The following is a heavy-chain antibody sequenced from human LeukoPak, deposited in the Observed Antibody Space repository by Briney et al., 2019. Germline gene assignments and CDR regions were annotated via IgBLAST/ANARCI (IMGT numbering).Heavy chain of an antibody. D-gene: IGHD5-18*01. V-gene: IGHV1-18*01. J-gene: IGHJ4*02. CDR3: ARSGYNYNYADY. CDR2: ISAYNGNT. Sequence: ASVKVSCKAPGYTFTSYGISWVRQAPGQGLEWMGWISAYNGNTNYAQKFQGRVTITRDTSASTAYMELSSLRSEDTAVYYCARSGYNYNYADYWGQGTLVTVSS. CDR1: GYTFTSYG.